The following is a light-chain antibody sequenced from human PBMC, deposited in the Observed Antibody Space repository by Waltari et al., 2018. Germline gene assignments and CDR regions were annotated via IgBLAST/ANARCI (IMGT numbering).Light chain of an antibody. CDR3: SSYAGSDIWV. CDR2: EVN. V-gene: IGLV2-8*01. CDR1: SSDVGGYNY. J-gene: IGLJ3*02. Sequence: QSALTQPPSASGSPGQSVAISCTGTSSDVGGYNYVSWYQQHPGKAPKRMIYEVNKRPSGVPDRFSGSKSGNTASLTVSGLQAEDEADYYCSSYAGSDIWVFGGGTRLTVL.